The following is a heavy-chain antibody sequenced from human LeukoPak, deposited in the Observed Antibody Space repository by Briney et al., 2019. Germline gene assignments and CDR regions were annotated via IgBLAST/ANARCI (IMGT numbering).Heavy chain of an antibody. CDR1: GYSFTSYW. V-gene: IGHV5-51*01. Sequence: GESLKISCKGSGYSFTSYWIGWVRQMPGKGLEWMGIIYPGDSDTRYSPSFQGQVTISADKSISTAYLQWSSLKASDTAMYYCARRALAARHGLYYYMDVWGKGTTVTVPS. CDR3: ARRALAARHGLYYYMDV. CDR2: IYPGDSDT. J-gene: IGHJ6*03. D-gene: IGHD6-6*01.